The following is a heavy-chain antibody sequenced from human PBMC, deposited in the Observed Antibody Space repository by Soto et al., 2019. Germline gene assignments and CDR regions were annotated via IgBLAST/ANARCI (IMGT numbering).Heavy chain of an antibody. CDR1: GGSISSSSIH. CDR2: IYYSENT. D-gene: IGHD5-18*01. CDR3: ASLSGRRIQLLDY. V-gene: IGHV4-39*01. Sequence: PSETLSLTCTLSGGSISSSSIHWGWIRQPPGKGLEWIGNIYYSENTYYNPSLKSRVTISVDTSKNQFSLRLTSVTAADTAVYFCASLSGRRIQLLDYWGQGTLVTDSS. J-gene: IGHJ4*02.